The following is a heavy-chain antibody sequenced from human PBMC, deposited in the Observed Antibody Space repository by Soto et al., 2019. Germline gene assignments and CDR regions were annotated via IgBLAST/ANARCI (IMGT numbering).Heavy chain of an antibody. Sequence: QLHLQESGSRLVKPSDTVSLTCGVSGGYIDRSDYSLTCIRQPPGKGLEWIGYVSHRGTAYSIPSLNGRLTLSMDSSQTQFSLKLTSVTAADSAVYYCARIHWSQSSLDYWGRGILVTVSS. V-gene: IGHV4-30-2*01. D-gene: IGHD6-19*01. CDR1: GGYIDRSDYS. CDR2: VSHRGTA. CDR3: ARIHWSQSSLDY. J-gene: IGHJ4*02.